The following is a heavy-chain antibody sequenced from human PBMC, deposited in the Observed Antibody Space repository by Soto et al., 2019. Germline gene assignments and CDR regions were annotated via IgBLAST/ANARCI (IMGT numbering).Heavy chain of an antibody. V-gene: IGHV1-69*13. J-gene: IGHJ1*01. Sequence: GASVKVSCKASGGTFSSYAISWVRQAPGQGLAWMGGIIPIFGTANDAQKFQGRVTITADEPTSTAYMELSSLRSEDTAVYYCARGYGGPYYYDSSGYQYFQHWGQGTLVTVSS. CDR1: GGTFSSYA. D-gene: IGHD3-22*01. CDR3: ARGYGGPYYYDSSGYQYFQH. CDR2: IIPIFGTA.